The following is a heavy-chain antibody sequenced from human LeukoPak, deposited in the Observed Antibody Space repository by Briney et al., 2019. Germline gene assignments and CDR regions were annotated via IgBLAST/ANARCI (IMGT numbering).Heavy chain of an antibody. Sequence: GGSLRLSCVASGFIFDDYGMSWVRQAPGKGLEWVSAISGSGGSTYYADSVKGRFTISRDNSKNTLYLQMNSLRAEDTAVYYXXXXXXXWYRLRTYYYYYMDVWGKGTTVTISS. CDR1: GFIFDDYG. J-gene: IGHJ6*03. CDR3: XXXXXXWYRLRTYYYYYMDV. D-gene: IGHD1-26*01. V-gene: IGHV3-23*01. CDR2: ISGSGGST.